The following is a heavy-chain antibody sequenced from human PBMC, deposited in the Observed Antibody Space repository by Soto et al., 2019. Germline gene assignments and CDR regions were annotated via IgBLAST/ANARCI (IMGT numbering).Heavy chain of an antibody. CDR2: IYYSGST. J-gene: IGHJ4*02. D-gene: IGHD3-22*01. Sequence: SCKASGYTFTGYYMHWVRQAPGQGLEWIGYIYYSGSTNYNPSLKSRVTISVDTSKNQFSLKLSSVTAADTAVYYCARSRGGYFDYWGQGTLVTVSS. CDR1: GYTFTGYY. V-gene: IGHV4-59*01. CDR3: ARSRGGYFDY.